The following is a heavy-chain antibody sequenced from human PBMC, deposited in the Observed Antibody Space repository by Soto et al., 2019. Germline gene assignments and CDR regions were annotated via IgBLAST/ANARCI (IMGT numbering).Heavy chain of an antibody. CDR2: ISYDGSNK. J-gene: IGHJ4*02. CDR3: ARDPGQWLALGLDY. V-gene: IGHV3-30-3*01. CDR1: GFTFSSYA. Sequence: GGSLRLSCAASGFTFSSYAMHWVRQAPGKGLEWVAVISYDGSNKYYADSVKGRFTISRDNSKNTLYLQMNSLRAEDTAVYYCARDPGQWLALGLDYWGQGTLVTVS. D-gene: IGHD6-19*01.